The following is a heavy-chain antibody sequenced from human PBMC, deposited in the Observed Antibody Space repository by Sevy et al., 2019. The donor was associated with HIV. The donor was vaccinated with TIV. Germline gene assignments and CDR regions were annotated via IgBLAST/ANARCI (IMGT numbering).Heavy chain of an antibody. D-gene: IGHD3-22*01. J-gene: IGHJ4*02. CDR2: FDPEDGKT. Sequence: ASVKVSCKVSGSTLTRLSMHWVRQAPGKGLELMASFDPEDGKTVYAQKFQGRVTMTEDTSTDTAYMGLSSLRSEDTAVYYCATTKDYYDNSGDPFDYWGQGTLVTVSS. CDR1: GSTLTRLS. CDR3: ATTKDYYDNSGDPFDY. V-gene: IGHV1-24*01.